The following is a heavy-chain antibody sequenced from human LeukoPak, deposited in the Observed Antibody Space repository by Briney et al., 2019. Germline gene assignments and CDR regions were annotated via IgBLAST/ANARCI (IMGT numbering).Heavy chain of an antibody. CDR1: GFTFRTYG. J-gene: IGHJ4*02. CDR2: TSFDGSDK. CDR3: AKEEQQLSPHHFDY. Sequence: GKSLRLSCAASGFTFRTYGMNWVRQAPGKGLEWVAVTSFDGSDKYYADSVKGRFTISRDNSKNTMYLQMNSLRAEDTAVYYCAKEEQQLSPHHFDYWGQGTLVTVSS. D-gene: IGHD1/OR15-1a*01. V-gene: IGHV3-30*18.